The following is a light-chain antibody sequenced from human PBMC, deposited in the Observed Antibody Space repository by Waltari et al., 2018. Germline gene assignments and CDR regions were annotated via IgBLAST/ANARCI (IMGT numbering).Light chain of an antibody. Sequence: DIQMTQSPSSLSSSVGERVTITCQASDEIRNFLNWYHQKPGEAPKVLIYDASNLEMGVPSRFGGSGFGTDFTLTISSLQPEDVATYFCQGYDTAPRTFGQGTKVE. J-gene: IGKJ1*01. CDR2: DAS. CDR1: DEIRNF. CDR3: QGYDTAPRT. V-gene: IGKV1-33*01.